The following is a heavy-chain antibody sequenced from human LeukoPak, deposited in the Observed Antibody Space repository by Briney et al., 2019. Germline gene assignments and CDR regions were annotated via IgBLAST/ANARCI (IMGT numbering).Heavy chain of an antibody. CDR3: ARGGYGGNSRWSDP. CDR1: GGSFSGYY. Sequence: PSETLSLTCAVYGGSFSGYYWSWIRQPPGKGLEWIGEINHSGSTNYNPSLKSRVTMSVDTSKNQFSLKLSSVTAADTAVYYCARGGYGGNSRWSDPWGQGTLVTVSS. CDR2: INHSGST. D-gene: IGHD4-23*01. J-gene: IGHJ5*02. V-gene: IGHV4-34*01.